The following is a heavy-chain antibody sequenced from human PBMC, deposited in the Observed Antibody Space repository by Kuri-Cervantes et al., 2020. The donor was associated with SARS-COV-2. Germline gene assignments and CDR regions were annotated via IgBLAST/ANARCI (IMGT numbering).Heavy chain of an antibody. Sequence: ASLKVSCKASGYTFTSYYMHWVRQAPGQGLEWMGIINPSGGSTSYAQKFQGRVTMTRDTSTSTAYMELRSLRSDDTAVYYCARDREYMVSEPDAFDIWGQGTMVTVAS. D-gene: IGHD2-8*01. V-gene: IGHV1-46*01. J-gene: IGHJ3*02. CDR1: GYTFTSYY. CDR2: INPSGGST. CDR3: ARDREYMVSEPDAFDI.